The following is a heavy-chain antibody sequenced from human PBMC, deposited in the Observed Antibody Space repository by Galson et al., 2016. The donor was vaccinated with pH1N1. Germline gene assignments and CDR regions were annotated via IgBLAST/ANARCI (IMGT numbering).Heavy chain of an antibody. CDR2: ISYVESNK. V-gene: IGHV3-30-3*01. CDR3: ARDHVYGDYFERFFDL. CDR1: GFTFSHYA. J-gene: IGHJ2*01. D-gene: IGHD4-17*01. Sequence: SLRLSCAASGFTFSHYAMHWVRQAPGKGLEWVAVISYVESNKDYADSVKGRFTVSRDNSESTLYLQMNSLRAEDTALYYCARDHVYGDYFERFFDLWGRGTLVTVSS.